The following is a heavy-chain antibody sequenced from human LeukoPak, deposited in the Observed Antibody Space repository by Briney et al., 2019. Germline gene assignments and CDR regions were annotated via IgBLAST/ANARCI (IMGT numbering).Heavy chain of an antibody. V-gene: IGHV1-2*02. CDR3: ARDRASSGWYVY. J-gene: IGHJ4*02. D-gene: IGHD6-19*01. CDR1: GYTFTGYY. CDR2: INPNRGGT. Sequence: ASVKVSCKASGYTFTGYYMHWVRQAPGQGLEWMGWINPNRGGTNYAQKFQGRVTMTRDTSISTAYMELSRLRSDDTAVYYCARDRASSGWYVYWGQGTLVTVSS.